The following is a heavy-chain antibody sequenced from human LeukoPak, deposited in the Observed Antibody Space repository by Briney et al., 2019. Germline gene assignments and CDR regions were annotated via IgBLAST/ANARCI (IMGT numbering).Heavy chain of an antibody. V-gene: IGHV1-18*01. D-gene: IGHD2-2*01. CDR1: GYTSTSYG. CDR2: ICTNIGNT. J-gene: IGHJ6*02. CDR3: ARGRSFIVVVPAGDYYYGMDV. Sequence: APVRVSSKASGYTSTSYGISCVSGGPGGGLWWRGCICTNIGNTNHAQKLQGRVTMTTDTPTSTAYKELRSLRSDDTAVYYCARGRSFIVVVPAGDYYYGMDVWAQGPTVTVSS.